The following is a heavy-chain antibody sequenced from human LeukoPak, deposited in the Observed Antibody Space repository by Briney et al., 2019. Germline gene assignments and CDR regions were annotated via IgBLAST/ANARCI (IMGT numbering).Heavy chain of an antibody. J-gene: IGHJ4*02. CDR3: ARAVHYSGTSDQYTGGWYYFDF. D-gene: IGHD3-10*01. CDR1: GDSMNNYY. V-gene: IGHV4-59*01. CDR2: INDSGST. Sequence: SETLSLTCNVFGDSMNNYYWSWIRQPPGKGLEWFGNINDSGSTNSNPSLKSRATISVDMSRKHFFLDLSSVTAADTAVYYCARAVHYSGTSDQYTGGWYYFDFWGQGTLVTVSS.